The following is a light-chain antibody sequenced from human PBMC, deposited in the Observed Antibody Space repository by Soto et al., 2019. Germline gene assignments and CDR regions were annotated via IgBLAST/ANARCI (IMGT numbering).Light chain of an antibody. CDR1: QGISSY. J-gene: IGKJ1*01. CDR2: PAS. V-gene: IGKV1-27*01. CDR3: QKYNSAPTWT. Sequence: DIQMTQSPSSLSASVGDRVTITCRASQGISSYLAWYQQKPGKVPKLLIYPASALQSGVPSRFSGSGSGTDFTLTISSLQPEDVATYYCQKYNSAPTWTFGQGTKVEIQ.